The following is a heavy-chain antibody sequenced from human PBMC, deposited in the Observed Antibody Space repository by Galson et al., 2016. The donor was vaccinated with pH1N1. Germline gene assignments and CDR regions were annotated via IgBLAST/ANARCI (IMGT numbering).Heavy chain of an antibody. Sequence: SVKVSCKASGYTFTSYYMHWVRQAPGQGLEWMGIINPSGGSTSYAQKFQGRVTMTRDTSTSTVYMELSSLRSEDTAVYYCARTVTPLGAAFDIWGQGRVVTVSS. D-gene: IGHD4-17*01. CDR2: INPSGGST. V-gene: IGHV1-46*01. CDR3: ARTVTPLGAAFDI. CDR1: GYTFTSYY. J-gene: IGHJ3*02.